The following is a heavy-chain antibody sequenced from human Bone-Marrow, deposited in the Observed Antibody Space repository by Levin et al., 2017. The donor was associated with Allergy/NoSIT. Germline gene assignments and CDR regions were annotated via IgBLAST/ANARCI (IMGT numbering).Heavy chain of an antibody. CDR3: VKPKVEYYTSFEF. D-gene: IGHD3-10*01. CDR1: GFTFSDYG. Sequence: GGSLRLSCAASGFTFSDYGMHWVRQIPGKGLEWLAGISYHGNDKFYGDSVKGRFSISRDNSKNTLHLQMHSLRPEDTAVYYCVKPKVEYYTSFEFWGLGTLVTVSS. CDR2: ISYHGNDK. V-gene: IGHV3-30*18. J-gene: IGHJ4*02.